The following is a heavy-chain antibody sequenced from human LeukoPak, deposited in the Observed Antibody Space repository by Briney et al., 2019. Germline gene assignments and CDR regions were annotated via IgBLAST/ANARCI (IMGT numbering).Heavy chain of an antibody. V-gene: IGHV3-48*02. J-gene: IGHJ4*02. CDR2: IASGGSTI. CDR1: GFTLSSYG. D-gene: IGHD5-12*01. CDR3: ARAGYGGYKLDF. Sequence: YPGGSLRLSCTASGFTLSSYGMNWVRQAPGKGLEWLSYIASGGSTIYYADSVKGRFTISRDNAENSHYLQMNSLRDEDTAVYYCARAGYGGYKLDFWGQGALVTVST.